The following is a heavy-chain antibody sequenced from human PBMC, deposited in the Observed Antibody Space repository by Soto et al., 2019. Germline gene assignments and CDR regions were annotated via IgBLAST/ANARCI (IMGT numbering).Heavy chain of an antibody. CDR3: VRRYDPYYFDY. V-gene: IGHV2-5*01. D-gene: IGHD1-1*01. Sequence: SGPTLVNPTQTLTLACTFSGFSLTTSAVAVGWIRQPPGKALEWLAIVYGSDDKFYSPSLRSRLTITKDNSKNQVVLTLTDMDPVDTATYSCVRRYDPYYFDYWGQGTLVTVSS. CDR1: GFSLTTSAVA. J-gene: IGHJ4*02. CDR2: VYGSDDK.